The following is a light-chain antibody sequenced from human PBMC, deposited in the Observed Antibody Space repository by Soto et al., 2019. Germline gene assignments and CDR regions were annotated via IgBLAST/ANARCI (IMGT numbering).Light chain of an antibody. CDR3: QQYNTHFPP. J-gene: IGKJ3*01. CDR1: QSIGTW. Sequence: DIQMTQSPSTLSASVGDSVTITCRASQSIGTWLAWYQQKPGKAPKLLISEASSLESGVPSRFSGSGSGTEFILTITSLQPDDFATYYCQQYNTHFPPFGPGTKVDVK. V-gene: IGKV1-5*03. CDR2: EAS.